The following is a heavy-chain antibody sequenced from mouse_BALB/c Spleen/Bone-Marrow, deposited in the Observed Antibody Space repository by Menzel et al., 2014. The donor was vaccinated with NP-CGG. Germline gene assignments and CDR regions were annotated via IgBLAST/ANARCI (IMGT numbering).Heavy chain of an antibody. D-gene: IGHD2-3*01. J-gene: IGHJ4*01. V-gene: IGHV1-18*01. CDR1: GYTFTEYT. CDR2: INPNNGGT. CDR3: ARGDGYYVYAMDY. Sequence: EVQLQQSGPELVKPEASVKISCKTSGYTFTEYTMHWVKQSHGKSLEWIGSINPNNGGTNYNQKFKGKATLTVDKSSSTAYMEFRSLTSEDSAVYYCARGDGYYVYAMDYWGQGTSVTVSS.